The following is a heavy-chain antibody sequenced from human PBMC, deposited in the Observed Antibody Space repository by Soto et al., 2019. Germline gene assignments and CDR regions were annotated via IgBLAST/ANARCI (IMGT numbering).Heavy chain of an antibody. CDR2: IIPIFGTA. CDR3: ARGFGDYYGSGSYYAHGMDV. J-gene: IGHJ6*02. Sequence: SVKVSCKASGGTFSSYAISWVRQAPGQGLEWMGGIIPIFGTANYAQKFQGRVTITADESTSTAYMELSSLRSEDTAVYYCARGFGDYYGSGSYYAHGMDVWGHGTTVTVSS. CDR1: GGTFSSYA. D-gene: IGHD3-10*01. V-gene: IGHV1-69*13.